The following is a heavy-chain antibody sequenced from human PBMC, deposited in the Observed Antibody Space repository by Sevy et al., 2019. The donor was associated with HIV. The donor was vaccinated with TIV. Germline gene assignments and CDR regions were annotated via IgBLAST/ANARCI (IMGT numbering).Heavy chain of an antibody. J-gene: IGHJ5*02. CDR2: ISGSGGST. CDR3: AKDLVLPGIAVAGTEGNWFDP. Sequence: GGSLRLSCAASGFTFSSYAMSWVRQAPGKGLEWVSAISGSGGSTYYADSVKGRFTISRDNSKNTLYLQMNSLRAEDTAVYHCAKDLVLPGIAVAGTEGNWFDPWGQGTLVTVSS. V-gene: IGHV3-23*01. D-gene: IGHD6-19*01. CDR1: GFTFSSYA.